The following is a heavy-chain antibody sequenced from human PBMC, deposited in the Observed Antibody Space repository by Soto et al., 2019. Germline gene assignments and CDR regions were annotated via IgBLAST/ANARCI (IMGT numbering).Heavy chain of an antibody. CDR1: GYTFTCYG. Sequence: ASVKVSCKASGYTFTCYGISWVRQAPGQGLEWMGWISAYNGNTIYAQKLQGRVTMTTDTSTSTAYMELRSLRSDDTAVYYCARDFLSLVVVAANDVFDIWGQGTMVTVSS. CDR2: ISAYNGNT. J-gene: IGHJ3*02. CDR3: ARDFLSLVVVAANDVFDI. V-gene: IGHV1-18*01. D-gene: IGHD2-15*01.